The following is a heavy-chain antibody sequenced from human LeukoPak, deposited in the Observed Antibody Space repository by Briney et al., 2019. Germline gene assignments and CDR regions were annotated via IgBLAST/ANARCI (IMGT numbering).Heavy chain of an antibody. CDR2: IYTSGST. V-gene: IGHV4-4*07. CDR1: GGSISSYY. D-gene: IGHD3-3*01. J-gene: IGHJ2*01. CDR3: ARVITIFGVIPYWYFDL. Sequence: SETLSLTCTVSGGSISSYYWSWIRQPAGKGLGWIGRIYTSGSTNYNPSLKSRVTMSVDTSKNQFSLKLSSVTAADTAVYYCARVITIFGVIPYWYFDLWGRGTLVTVSS.